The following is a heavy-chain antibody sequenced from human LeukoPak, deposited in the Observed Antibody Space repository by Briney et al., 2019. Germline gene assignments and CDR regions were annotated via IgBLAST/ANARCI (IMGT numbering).Heavy chain of an antibody. J-gene: IGHJ6*02. CDR1: GFTFDDYN. CDR3: ARRGVREYHGLDV. CDR2: INWNGGST. V-gene: IGHV3-20*01. Sequence: GGTLRISCAASGFTFDDYNMSWVRQAPGKGLELVSAINWNGGSTRYADSVKGRFTISRDNAKNSLYLQMNSVRGEDTALYHCARRGVREYHGLDVWGQGTTVTVSS. D-gene: IGHD3-10*01.